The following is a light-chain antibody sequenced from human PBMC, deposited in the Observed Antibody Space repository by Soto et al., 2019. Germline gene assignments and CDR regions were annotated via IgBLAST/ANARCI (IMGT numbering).Light chain of an antibody. CDR1: QSVSNN. CDR2: GAS. V-gene: IGKV3-15*01. Sequence: EIVMTQSPATLSVSPGERATLSCRASQSVSNNLAWYQQKPGQAPRLVIYGASSWASGIPARFSGSGSGTEFTLSISSLQSEDFAVYYCQQNNNWPPLTFGGGTQVVIK. J-gene: IGKJ4*01. CDR3: QQNNNWPPLT.